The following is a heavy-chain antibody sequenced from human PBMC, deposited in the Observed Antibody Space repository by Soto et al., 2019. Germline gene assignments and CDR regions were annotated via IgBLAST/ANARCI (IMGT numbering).Heavy chain of an antibody. CDR1: GGTFSSYA. CDR2: IIPIFGTA. J-gene: IGHJ6*02. CDR3: ATEPHAVAGLTYYYYGMDV. Sequence: QVQLVQSGAEVKKPGSSVKVSCKASGGTFSSYAISWVRQATGQGLEWMGGIIPIFGTANYAQKFQGRVTITADKSTSTAYMELSSLRSEDTAVYYCATEPHAVAGLTYYYYGMDVWGQGTTVTVSS. D-gene: IGHD6-19*01. V-gene: IGHV1-69*06.